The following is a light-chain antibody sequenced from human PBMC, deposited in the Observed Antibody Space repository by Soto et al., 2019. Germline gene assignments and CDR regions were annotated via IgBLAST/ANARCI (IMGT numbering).Light chain of an antibody. CDR2: AAS. CDR3: LQDYDYPWT. V-gene: IGKV1-6*01. J-gene: IGKJ1*01. Sequence: AIQMTQSPSSLSASVGDRVTVTCRASQGVGNDLGWYQHKPGKAPKLLIFAASTLQTGVPSRFSVSGSGTDFTLTIIGLQAEDSATYYCLQDYDYPWTFGQGTKVEVK. CDR1: QGVGND.